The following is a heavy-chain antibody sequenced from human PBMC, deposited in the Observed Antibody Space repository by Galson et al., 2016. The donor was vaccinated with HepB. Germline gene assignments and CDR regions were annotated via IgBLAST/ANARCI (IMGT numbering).Heavy chain of an antibody. CDR3: AKPHTSGWLTSFDH. V-gene: IGHV3-23*01. J-gene: IGHJ4*02. CDR1: GFAFSSYA. CDR2: IGLSGSIT. Sequence: SLRLSCAASGFAFSSYAVNWVRQAPGKRLEWIASIGLSGSITHYSDSVKGCFTPSRDNSKNTAYLEMNSLRPDETAIYYCAKPHTSGWLTSFDHWGQGNLVTVSS. D-gene: IGHD6-19*01.